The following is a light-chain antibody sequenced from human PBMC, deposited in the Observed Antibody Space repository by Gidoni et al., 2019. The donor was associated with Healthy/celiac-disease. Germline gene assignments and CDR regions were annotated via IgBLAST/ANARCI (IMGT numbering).Light chain of an antibody. CDR1: QSVSYSSNNKNY. J-gene: IGKJ4*01. Sequence: IVMTQSPDSLAVSLGERASIKCKSSQSVSYSSNNKNYLAWYQQKPGQPPKLLIYWASTRESGVTDRFSGSGSGTDFTLTISSLQAEDVAIYYCQQYYSVPLTFGGXTKVEIK. CDR2: WAS. V-gene: IGKV4-1*01. CDR3: QQYYSVPLT.